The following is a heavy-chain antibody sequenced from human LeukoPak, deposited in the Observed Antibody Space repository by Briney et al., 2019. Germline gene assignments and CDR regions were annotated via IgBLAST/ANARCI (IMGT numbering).Heavy chain of an antibody. J-gene: IGHJ4*02. D-gene: IGHD3-3*01. Sequence: ASVKVSCKASGYTFTGYYMHWVRQAPGQGLEWMGWINPNSGGTNYAQKFQGWVTMTRDTSISTAYMELSRLRSDDTAVYYCARGQREALHYYDFWSGYLDYWGQGTLVTVSS. CDR1: GYTFTGYY. CDR3: ARGQREALHYYDFWSGYLDY. V-gene: IGHV1-2*04. CDR2: INPNSGGT.